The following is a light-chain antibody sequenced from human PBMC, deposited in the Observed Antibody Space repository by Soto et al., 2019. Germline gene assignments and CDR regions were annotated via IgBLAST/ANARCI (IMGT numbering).Light chain of an antibody. CDR2: GAS. J-gene: IGKJ1*01. CDR1: QSVSSN. CDR3: QQYNDWPRT. Sequence: EIVMTQSPATLSVSPGERATLSCRTSQSVSSNLAWYQQKPGQAPRLLIYGASTRANGIPARFSGSGSGTKFILTFSSPQSEDFAVYYCQQYNDWPRTFGKGTKV. V-gene: IGKV3-15*01.